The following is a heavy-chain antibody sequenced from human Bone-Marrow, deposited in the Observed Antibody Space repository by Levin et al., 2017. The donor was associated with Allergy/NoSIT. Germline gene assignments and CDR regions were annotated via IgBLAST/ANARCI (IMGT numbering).Heavy chain of an antibody. CDR2: SSSDGSTK. Sequence: GGSLRLSCAASGLTLSNFGIHWVRQAPGKGLEWVAVSSSDGSTKYNEDAVKGRFTTSRDDSKNTVFLQMNSLGPADTAVYHCVKDSDYDDYVFDDWYFDLWGRGTLVTVSA. CDR3: VKDSDYDDYVFDDWYFDL. D-gene: IGHD4-17*01. J-gene: IGHJ2*01. CDR1: GLTLSNFG. V-gene: IGHV3-30*18.